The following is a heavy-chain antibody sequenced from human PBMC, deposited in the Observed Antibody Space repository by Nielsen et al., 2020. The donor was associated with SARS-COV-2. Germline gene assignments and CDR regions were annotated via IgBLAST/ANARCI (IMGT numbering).Heavy chain of an antibody. CDR1: GYTFTGYY. D-gene: IGHD1-14*01. CDR3: ARDAVYDDAFDI. J-gene: IGHJ3*02. V-gene: IGHV1-2*02. Sequence: ASVKVSCKASGYTFTGYYMHWVRQAPGQGLEWMGWINPNSGGTNYAQKLQGRVTMTTDTSTSTAYMELRSLRSDDTAVYYCARDAVYDDAFDIWGQGTVVTVSS. CDR2: INPNSGGT.